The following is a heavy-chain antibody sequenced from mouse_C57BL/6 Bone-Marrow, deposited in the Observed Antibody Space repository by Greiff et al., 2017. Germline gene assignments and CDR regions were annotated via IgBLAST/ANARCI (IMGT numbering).Heavy chain of an antibody. CDR2: ISSSGST. J-gene: IGHJ1*03. D-gene: IGHD1-1*01. Sequence: EVQLQQSGPALVKPSQTVSLTCTVTGYSITNGNHWWNWIRQVSGSKLEWIGYISSSGSTDSNPSLKSQISITRDTSKNQLFLQLNSVTTEDIATYYCARTPLLLRPPYWYFDVWGTGTTVTVSS. CDR1: GYSITNGNHW. V-gene: IGHV3-4*01. CDR3: ARTPLLLRPPYWYFDV.